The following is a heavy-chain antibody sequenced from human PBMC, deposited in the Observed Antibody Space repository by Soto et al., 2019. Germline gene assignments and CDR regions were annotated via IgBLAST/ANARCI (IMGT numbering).Heavy chain of an antibody. J-gene: IGHJ4*02. CDR3: MAWPYYESSGYPFDY. CDR2: IIPSFGTA. CDR1: GGTFSSYA. D-gene: IGHD3-22*01. V-gene: IGHV1-69*06. Sequence: QVQLVQSGAEVKQPGSSVKVSCKASGGTFSSYAISWVRQAPGQGLEWMGGIIPSFGTANYAQKFQGRVTITADKSTSTAYMELSSLRSEDTAVYYCMAWPYYESSGYPFDYWCQGTLVTVSS.